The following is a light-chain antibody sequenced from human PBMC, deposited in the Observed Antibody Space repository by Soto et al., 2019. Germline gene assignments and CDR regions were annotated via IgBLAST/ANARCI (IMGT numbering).Light chain of an antibody. CDR1: QSISSW. Sequence: DIQMTQSPSTLSASVGDRVTITCRASQSISSWLAWYQQEPGKAPKLLIYKASTLERGVPSRFSGSGSGTEFTLTISTLQPDDFAIYYCQQYNSYSPWAFGQGTKVEIK. J-gene: IGKJ1*01. V-gene: IGKV1-5*03. CDR2: KAS. CDR3: QQYNSYSPWA.